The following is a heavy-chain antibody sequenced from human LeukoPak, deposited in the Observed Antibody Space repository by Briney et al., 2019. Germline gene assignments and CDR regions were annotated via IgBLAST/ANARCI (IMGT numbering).Heavy chain of an antibody. D-gene: IGHD2-15*01. CDR1: GGSFSGYY. CDR3: ASGGWYRGY. Sequence: SDTLSLTCAAYGGSFSGYYWTWIRQTPGKGLEWIGEINHRGSTNYNPSLESRVTISVDTSKNHFSLDLTSVTAADTAVYYCASGGWYRGYWGQGTLVTVSS. CDR2: INHRGST. J-gene: IGHJ4*02. V-gene: IGHV4-34*01.